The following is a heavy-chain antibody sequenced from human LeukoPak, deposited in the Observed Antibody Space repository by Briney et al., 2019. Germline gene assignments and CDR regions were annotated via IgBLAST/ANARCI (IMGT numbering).Heavy chain of an antibody. D-gene: IGHD3-16*01. J-gene: IGHJ3*01. CDR1: GYKITSYG. V-gene: IGHV1-18*01. Sequence: ASVKVSCKASGYKITSYGLNWVRQAPGQGLEWMGQISGYNGNAHYAQKFQGRVSMTIDTSTSTAYMEVTSLRSDDTAVYYCARRGMGPFDFWGQGALVIVSS. CDR2: ISGYNGNA. CDR3: ARRGMGPFDF.